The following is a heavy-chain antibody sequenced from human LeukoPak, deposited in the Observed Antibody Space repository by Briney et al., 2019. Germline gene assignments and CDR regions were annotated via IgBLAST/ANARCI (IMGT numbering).Heavy chain of an antibody. Sequence: PTGGSLRLSCAASGVTVSSNYMSWVRQAPGKGLEWVANIKQDGSEKYYVDSVKGRFTISRDNAKNSLYLQMNSLRAEDTAVYYCARESGSSWDYYWGQGTLVTVSS. D-gene: IGHD6-13*01. V-gene: IGHV3-7*01. J-gene: IGHJ4*02. CDR2: IKQDGSEK. CDR3: ARESGSSWDYY. CDR1: GVTVSSNY.